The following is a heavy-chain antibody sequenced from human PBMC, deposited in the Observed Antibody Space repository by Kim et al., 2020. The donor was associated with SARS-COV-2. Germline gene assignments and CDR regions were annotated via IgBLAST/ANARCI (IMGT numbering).Heavy chain of an antibody. CDR1: GFTFSSCA. D-gene: IGHD7-27*01. Sequence: GGSLRLSCAASGFTFSSCAMNWVRQAPGKGLEWVSVICGSGSTKYYADSVKGRFTISRDNSKNTLFLQMNSLRAEDTAVYYCARDACARHLGLADSDY. CDR2: ICGSGSTK. J-gene: IGHJ4*01. CDR3: ARDACARHLGLADSDY. V-gene: IGHV3-23*01.